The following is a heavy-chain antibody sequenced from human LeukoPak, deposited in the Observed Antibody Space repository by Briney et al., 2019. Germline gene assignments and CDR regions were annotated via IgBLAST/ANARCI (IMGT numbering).Heavy chain of an antibody. D-gene: IGHD3-22*01. CDR1: GNSISSGDNY. CDR3: ARASYSYDINGWVPFDY. Sequence: SETLSLTCSVSGNSISSGDNYWSWIRQPAGKGLEWIGRIYTSGSTNYNPSLKSRVTISGDTSKNQFSLRLSSVTAADTAVYYCARASYSYDINGWVPFDYWGQGTLVTVSS. V-gene: IGHV4-61*02. J-gene: IGHJ4*02. CDR2: IYTSGST.